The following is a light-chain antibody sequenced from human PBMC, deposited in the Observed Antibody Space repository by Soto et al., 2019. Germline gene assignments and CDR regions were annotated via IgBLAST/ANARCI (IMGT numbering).Light chain of an antibody. CDR3: SSYTSSTTDV. Sequence: QSALTQPASVSGSPGQSITISCTGTSSDVGAYNYVSWYQQHPGKAPKLIIYEVSNRPSGVSNRFSGSKSGNTASLTISGLQAEDEADYSCSSYTSSTTDVFGTGTKLTVL. CDR2: EVS. CDR1: SSDVGAYNY. J-gene: IGLJ1*01. V-gene: IGLV2-14*01.